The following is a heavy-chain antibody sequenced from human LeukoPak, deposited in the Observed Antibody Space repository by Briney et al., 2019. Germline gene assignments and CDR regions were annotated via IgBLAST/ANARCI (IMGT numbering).Heavy chain of an antibody. D-gene: IGHD3-22*01. CDR1: GFTFRTYY. Sequence: GGSLRLSCAASGFTFRTYYMHWVRQAPGKGLEWVAVVHSDGSIQYYADSVKGRFTISRDNSRNTLYVQMNSLTAEDTAVYYCATGSSHYYDHWGQGTLVTVSS. CDR3: ATGSSHYYDH. V-gene: IGHV3-30*02. CDR2: VHSDGSIQ. J-gene: IGHJ4*02.